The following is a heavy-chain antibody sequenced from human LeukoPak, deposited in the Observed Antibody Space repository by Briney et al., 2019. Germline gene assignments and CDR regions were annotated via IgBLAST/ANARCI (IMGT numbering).Heavy chain of an antibody. CDR3: ARLTMIVVVNDDAFDI. Sequence: PSETLSLTCTVSGGSISSSSYYWGWIRQPPGKGLEWIGSIYYSGSTYYNPSLKSRVTISVDTSKNQFSLKLSSVTAADTAVYYCARLTMIVVVNDDAFDIWGQGTMVTVSS. V-gene: IGHV4-39*01. D-gene: IGHD3-22*01. CDR1: GGSISSSSYY. CDR2: IYYSGST. J-gene: IGHJ3*02.